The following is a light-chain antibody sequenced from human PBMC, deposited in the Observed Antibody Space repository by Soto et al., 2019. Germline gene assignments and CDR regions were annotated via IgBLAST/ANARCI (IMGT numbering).Light chain of an antibody. Sequence: EIVMTQSPATLSVSPVERATLSCRASQSVSSSLAWYQHKPGQAPRLLIYGASIRATGIPGRFSGSGSGTEFTLTISSLQSEDFAAYYCQQYSNRYTFGQGTRLEIK. CDR3: QQYSNRYT. V-gene: IGKV3D-15*01. CDR1: QSVSSS. J-gene: IGKJ2*01. CDR2: GAS.